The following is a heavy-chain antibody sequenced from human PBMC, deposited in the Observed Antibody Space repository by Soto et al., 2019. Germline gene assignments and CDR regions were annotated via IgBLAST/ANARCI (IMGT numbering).Heavy chain of an antibody. J-gene: IGHJ4*02. D-gene: IGHD3-22*01. Sequence: ASVKVSCKAYGYTFTGYYMHWVRQAPGQGLEWMGWINPNSGGTNYAQKFQGWVTMTRDTSISTAYMELSRLRSDDTAVYYCARDHWAYYDSSGYFYYFDYWGQGTLVPVSS. V-gene: IGHV1-2*04. CDR1: GYTFTGYY. CDR2: INPNSGGT. CDR3: ARDHWAYYDSSGYFYYFDY.